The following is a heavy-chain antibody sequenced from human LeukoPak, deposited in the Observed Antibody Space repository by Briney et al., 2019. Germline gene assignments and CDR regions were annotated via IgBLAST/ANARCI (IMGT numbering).Heavy chain of an antibody. D-gene: IGHD3-16*01. J-gene: IGHJ4*02. V-gene: IGHV3-7*01. CDR2: IRKGGSEI. CDR1: GFTFYIYW. CDR3: ARVLGAYSNVYGPDFDY. Sequence: PGGSLRLSCAASGFTFYIYWMTWVRQAPGKGLEWVANIRKGGSEIYYADSVRGRFTISRDIAKNSLYLQMTSLRAEDTAVYYCARVLGAYSNVYGPDFDYWGQGTLVTVSS.